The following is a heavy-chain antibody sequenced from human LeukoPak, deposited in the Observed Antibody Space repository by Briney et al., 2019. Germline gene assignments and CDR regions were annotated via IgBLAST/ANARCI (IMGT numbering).Heavy chain of an antibody. CDR1: GFTFSSYG. V-gene: IGHV3-30*03. J-gene: IGHJ4*02. CDR2: ISYDGSNK. CDR3: ATSPRSKPFDY. Sequence: GRSLRLSCAASGFTFSSYGMHWVRQAPGKGLEWVAVISYDGSNKYYADYVKDRFTISRDISKSTLYLQMNSLRAEDTAIYYCATSPRSKPFDYWGQGTLVTVSS. D-gene: IGHD1/OR15-1a*01.